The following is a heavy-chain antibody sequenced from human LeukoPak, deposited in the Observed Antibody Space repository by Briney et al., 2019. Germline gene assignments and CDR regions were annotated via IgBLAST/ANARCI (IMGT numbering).Heavy chain of an antibody. J-gene: IGHJ5*02. CDR1: GGSISSYY. D-gene: IGHD3-16*02. V-gene: IGHV4-4*07. Sequence: SETLSLTCIVSGGSISSYYWSWIRQPAGKGLEWIGRIYSSGSTNYNPSLKSRVTMSVDTSKNQFSLKLSSVTAADTAVYYCAREYDYVWGSYRSGFDPWGQGTLVTVSS. CDR2: IYSSGST. CDR3: AREYDYVWGSYRSGFDP.